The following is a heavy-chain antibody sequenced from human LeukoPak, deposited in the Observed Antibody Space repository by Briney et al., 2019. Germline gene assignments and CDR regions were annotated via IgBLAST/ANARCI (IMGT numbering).Heavy chain of an antibody. CDR2: IKTDGSEK. CDR1: GFTFSSYW. D-gene: IGHD3-16*01. V-gene: IGHV3-7*01. CDR3: ARFGVPYGADV. Sequence: GGSLRLSCAASGFTFSSYWMSWVRHAPGKGLGWVAKIKTDGSEKEYVDSMKGRFTISRDNAKNSLFLQANSLRAEDTAVYYCARFGVPYGADVWGQGTTVTVSS. J-gene: IGHJ6*02.